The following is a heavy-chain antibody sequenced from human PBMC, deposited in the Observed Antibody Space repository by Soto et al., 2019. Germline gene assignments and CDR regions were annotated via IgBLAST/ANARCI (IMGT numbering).Heavy chain of an antibody. CDR3: ARDGGRHSGGIDY. Sequence: QVQLVQSGAEVKTPGSSVKVSCKASGGTFSSYSITWVRQAPGQGLEWMGEIIPIFGTANYAQKFQGRVTITADESTSTAYMELSSLRSEDTAVYYCARDGGRHSGGIDYWGQGTLVTVSS. CDR1: GGTFSSYS. CDR2: IIPIFGTA. V-gene: IGHV1-69*01. J-gene: IGHJ4*02. D-gene: IGHD1-26*01.